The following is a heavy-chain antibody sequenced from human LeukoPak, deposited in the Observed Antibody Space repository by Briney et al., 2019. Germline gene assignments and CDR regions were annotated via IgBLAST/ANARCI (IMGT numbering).Heavy chain of an antibody. CDR2: IVPIFGTA. D-gene: IGHD1-26*01. CDR3: ARDQWEQLGAFDI. CDR1: GGTFSSYA. Sequence: ASVKVSCKASGGTFSSYAISWVRQAPGQGLEWMGGIVPIFGTANYAQKFQGRVTITTDESTSTAYMELSSLRSEDTAVYYCARDQWEQLGAFDIWGQGTMVTVSS. V-gene: IGHV1-69*05. J-gene: IGHJ3*02.